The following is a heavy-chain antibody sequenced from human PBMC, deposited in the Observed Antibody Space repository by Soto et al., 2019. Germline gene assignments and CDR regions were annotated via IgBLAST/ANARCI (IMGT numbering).Heavy chain of an antibody. D-gene: IGHD6-6*01. CDR2: IIPILGIA. J-gene: IGHJ6*03. CDR3: ASDRLGSSSWEIYYYYYMDV. CDR1: GGTFSSYT. V-gene: IGHV1-69*02. Sequence: QVQLVQSGAEVKKPGSSVKVSCKASGGTFSSYTISWVRQAPGQGLEWMGRIIPILGIANYAQKFQGRVTITADKATSTAYRELSSLRSEDTAVYYCASDRLGSSSWEIYYYYYMDVWGKGTTVTVSS.